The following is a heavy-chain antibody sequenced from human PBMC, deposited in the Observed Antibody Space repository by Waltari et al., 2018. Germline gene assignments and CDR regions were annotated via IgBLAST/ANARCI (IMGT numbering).Heavy chain of an antibody. V-gene: IGHV5-51*03. D-gene: IGHD2-2*01. CDR3: ARTRPYCSSTSCPFDY. CDR2: LYPGYPDT. J-gene: IGHJ4*02. Sequence: EVQLVQSGAEVKKPGESLKISCKGSGYSFTSYWIGWVRQMPGNGLEWVGSLYPGYPDTSYRPSFQGQVTISADKSISTAYLQWSSLKASDTAMYYCARTRPYCSSTSCPFDYWGQGTLVTVSS. CDR1: GYSFTSYW.